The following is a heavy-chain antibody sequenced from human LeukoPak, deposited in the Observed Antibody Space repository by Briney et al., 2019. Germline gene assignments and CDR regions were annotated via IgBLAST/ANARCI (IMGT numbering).Heavy chain of an antibody. CDR2: ISGCGGST. J-gene: IGHJ2*01. D-gene: IGHD2-21*01. CDR3: AEDLVVVIAMQGYFDL. Sequence: GGSLRPSCAASGFTFSSYAMSWVRQAPGKGLEWVSTISGCGGSTYYADSVKGRFTISIDNSKNTLYLQMNSLRAEDTAVYYCAEDLVVVIAMQGYFDLWGRGTLVTVSS. V-gene: IGHV3-23*01. CDR1: GFTFSSYA.